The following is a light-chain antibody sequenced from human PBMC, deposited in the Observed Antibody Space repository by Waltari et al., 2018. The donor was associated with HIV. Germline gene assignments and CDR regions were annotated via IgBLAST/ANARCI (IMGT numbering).Light chain of an antibody. J-gene: IGKJ2*01. CDR1: QDISNY. Sequence: DIQMTQSPSSLSASVGDRVTITCQASQDISNYLNCYQHKPGKAPKLLIYDASNLETGVPSRFSGSGSATDFTFTISSLQAKDIATYYCQQYDNLPSYTGGQGTKLEIK. V-gene: IGKV1-33*01. CDR2: DAS. CDR3: QQYDNLPSYT.